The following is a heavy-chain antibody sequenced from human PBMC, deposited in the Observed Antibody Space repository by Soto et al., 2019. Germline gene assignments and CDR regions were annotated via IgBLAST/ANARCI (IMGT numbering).Heavy chain of an antibody. CDR1: GFTFSSYA. CDR2: ISGSGGST. V-gene: IGHV3-23*01. CDR3: ATTASMVRGVDY. J-gene: IGHJ4*02. D-gene: IGHD3-10*01. Sequence: VGSLRLSCAASGFTFSSYAMSWVRQAPGKGLEWVSAISGSGGSTYYADSVKGRFTISRDNSKNTLYLQMNSLRAEDTAVYYCATTASMVRGVDYWGQGTLVTVSS.